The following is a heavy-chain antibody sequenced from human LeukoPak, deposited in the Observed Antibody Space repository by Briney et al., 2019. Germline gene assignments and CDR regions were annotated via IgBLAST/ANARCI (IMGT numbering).Heavy chain of an antibody. V-gene: IGHV5-51*01. D-gene: IGHD2-15*01. CDR3: ARPYCSGGSCRLDAFDI. CDR2: IYPGDSDT. Sequence: GESLKISCQGSGYSFTSYWIGWVRQMPGKGLEWMGIIYPGDSDTRYSPSFQGQVTISADKSISTAYLQWSSLKASDTAMYYCARPYCSGGSCRLDAFDIWGQGTMVTVSS. CDR1: GYSFTSYW. J-gene: IGHJ3*02.